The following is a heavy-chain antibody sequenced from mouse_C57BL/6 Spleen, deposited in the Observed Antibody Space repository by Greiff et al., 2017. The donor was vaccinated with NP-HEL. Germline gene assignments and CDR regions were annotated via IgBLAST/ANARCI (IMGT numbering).Heavy chain of an antibody. CDR1: GYTFTSYG. J-gene: IGHJ2*01. CDR2: IYPRSGNT. V-gene: IGHV1-81*01. CDR3: ARGGTGRDYFDY. D-gene: IGHD4-1*01. Sequence: VQLQQSGAELARPGASVKLSCKASGYTFTSYGISWVKQRTGQGLEWIGEIYPRSGNTYYNEKFKGKATLTADKSSSTAYMELRSLTAEDSAVYFCARGGTGRDYFDYWGQGTTLTVSS.